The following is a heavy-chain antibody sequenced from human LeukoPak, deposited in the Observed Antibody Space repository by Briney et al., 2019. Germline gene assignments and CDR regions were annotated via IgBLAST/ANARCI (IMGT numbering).Heavy chain of an antibody. D-gene: IGHD3-10*01. Sequence: GGSLRLSCAASGFTFSSYWMSWVRQAPGKGLEWVANIKQDGSEKYYVDSVKGRFTISRDNAKNSLYLQMNSLRAEDTAVYYCARVRTTYYYGSGRVSRFDPWGQGTLVTVSS. CDR3: ARVRTTYYYGSGRVSRFDP. CDR2: IKQDGSEK. V-gene: IGHV3-7*01. J-gene: IGHJ5*02. CDR1: GFTFSSYW.